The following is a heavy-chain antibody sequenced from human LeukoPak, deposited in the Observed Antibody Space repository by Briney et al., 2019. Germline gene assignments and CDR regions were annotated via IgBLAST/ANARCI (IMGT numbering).Heavy chain of an antibody. CDR3: ARATVTTYFDP. CDR1: GGSISSGGYS. J-gene: IGHJ5*02. CDR2: IYHSGST. V-gene: IGHV4-30-2*01. D-gene: IGHD4-17*01. Sequence: SQTLSLTCAVSGGSISSGGYSWSWIRQPPGKGLEWIGYIYHSGSTYYNPSLKSRVTISVDRSKNQFSLKLSSVTAADTAVYYCARATVTTYFDPWGQGTLVTVSS.